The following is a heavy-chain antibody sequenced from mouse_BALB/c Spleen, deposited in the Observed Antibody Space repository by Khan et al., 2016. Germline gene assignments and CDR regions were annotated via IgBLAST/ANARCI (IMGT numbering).Heavy chain of an antibody. D-gene: IGHD2-1*01. J-gene: IGHJ4*01. CDR1: GFNIRDTY. Sequence: QLQQSGPDLVKPGASVKLSCTGSGFNIRDTYMHWVKQRPEQGLEWIGRIDPANGNTKYDPKFQGKATITADTSSNTAYLQLSSLTSEDTAVYYCEGNYVGYYAMDYWGQGTSVTVSS. CDR2: IDPANGNT. V-gene: IGHV14-3*02. CDR3: EGNYVGYYAMDY.